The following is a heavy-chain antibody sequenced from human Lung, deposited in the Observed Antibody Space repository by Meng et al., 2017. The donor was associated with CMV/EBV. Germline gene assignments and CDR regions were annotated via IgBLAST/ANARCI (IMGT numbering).Heavy chain of an antibody. D-gene: IGHD4-23*01. J-gene: IGHJ4*02. CDR1: GFTFSSYA. Sequence: GGSLRLXXAASGFTFSSYAMHWVRQAPGKGLEWVAVISYDGSNKYYADSVKGRFTISRDNSNSTLYLQMNSLRAEDTAVYYCARPGSYGGTPYYFYYWGQGTXVTVSS. V-gene: IGHV3-30-3*01. CDR2: ISYDGSNK. CDR3: ARPGSYGGTPYYFYY.